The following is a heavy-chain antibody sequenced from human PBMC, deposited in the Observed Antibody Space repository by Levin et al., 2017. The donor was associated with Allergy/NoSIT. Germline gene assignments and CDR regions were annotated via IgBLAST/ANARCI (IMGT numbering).Heavy chain of an antibody. CDR1: GFTFSSYA. J-gene: IGHJ4*02. V-gene: IGHV3-23*01. D-gene: IGHD3-10*01. CDR2: ISGSGGST. Sequence: SGGSLRLSCAASGFTFSSYAMSWVRQAPGKGLEWVSAISGSGGSTYYADSVKGRFTISRDNSKNTLYLQMNSLRAEDTAVYYCATPPEGSGSYFFGVSRPRRYYWGQGTLVTVSS. CDR3: ATPPEGSGSYFFGVSRPRRYY.